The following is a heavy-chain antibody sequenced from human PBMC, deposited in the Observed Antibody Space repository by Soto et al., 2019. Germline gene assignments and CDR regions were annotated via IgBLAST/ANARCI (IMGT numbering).Heavy chain of an antibody. V-gene: IGHV3-30-3*01. J-gene: IGHJ6*02. CDR2: ISYDGSNK. CDR3: AREGGPDDSSGYGMDV. CDR1: GFTFSSYA. Sequence: HPGGSLRLSCAASGFTFSSYAMHWVRQAPGKGLEWVAVISYDGSNKYYADSVKGRFTISRDNSKNTLYLQMNSLRAEDTAVYYCAREGGPDDSSGYGMDVWGQGTTVTVSS. D-gene: IGHD3-22*01.